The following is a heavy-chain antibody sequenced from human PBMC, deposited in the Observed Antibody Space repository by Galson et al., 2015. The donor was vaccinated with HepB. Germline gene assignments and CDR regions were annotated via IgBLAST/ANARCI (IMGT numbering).Heavy chain of an antibody. Sequence: SLRLSCAASTFIFSPYNMNWVRQAPGKGLEWLSYIRSSSGIRYYADSVKGRFTISRDNAKNSLYLQMNSLRAEDTAVYYCVLLRGNDLKPRDYWGQAILITVSS. CDR3: VLLRGNDLKPRDY. CDR1: TFIFSPYN. J-gene: IGHJ4*02. D-gene: IGHD5-12*01. V-gene: IGHV3-48*03. CDR2: IRSSSGIR.